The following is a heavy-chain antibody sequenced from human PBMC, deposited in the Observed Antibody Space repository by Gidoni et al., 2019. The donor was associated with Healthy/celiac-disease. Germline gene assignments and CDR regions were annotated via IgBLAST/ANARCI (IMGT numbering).Heavy chain of an antibody. V-gene: IGHV1-18*01. CDR3: ARRGGIAARPVGWFDP. D-gene: IGHD6-6*01. J-gene: IGHJ5*02. CDR2: ISAYNGNT. CDR1: GYTFTSYG. Sequence: QVQLVQSGAEVKKPGSSVKVSCKASGYTFTSYGISWVRQDPGQGLEWMGWISAYNGNTNYAQKLQGRVTMTTDTSKSTAYRERRSLRSDDTDVYYCARRGGIAARPVGWFDPWGQGTLVTVSS.